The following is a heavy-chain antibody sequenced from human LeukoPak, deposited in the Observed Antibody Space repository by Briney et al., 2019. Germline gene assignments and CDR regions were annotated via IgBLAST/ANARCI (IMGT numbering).Heavy chain of an antibody. J-gene: IGHJ4*02. CDR3: AKLNYDFWSAYAH. D-gene: IGHD3-3*01. V-gene: IGHV3-23*01. CDR1: GFTFSSYA. Sequence: GGSLRLSCAASGFTFSSYAMSWVRQAPGKGLEWVSAISGSGGSIYYADSVKGRFTISRDNSKNTLYLQMNSLRAEDTAVYYCAKLNYDFWSAYAHWGQGTLVTVSS. CDR2: ISGSGGSI.